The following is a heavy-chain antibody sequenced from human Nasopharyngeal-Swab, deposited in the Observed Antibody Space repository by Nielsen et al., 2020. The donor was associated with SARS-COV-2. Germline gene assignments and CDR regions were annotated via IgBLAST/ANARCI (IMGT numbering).Heavy chain of an antibody. V-gene: IGHV3-33*01. CDR3: ARDPLGFLYYYYGMDV. CDR1: GFTFSSYG. CDR2: IWYDGSNK. J-gene: IGHJ6*02. D-gene: IGHD2-15*01. Sequence: GGSLRLSCAASGFTFSSYGMHWVRQAPGKGLEWVAVIWYDGSNKYYADSVKGRFTISRDNAKNSLYLQMNSLRAEDTAVYYCARDPLGFLYYYYGMDVWGQGTTVTVSS.